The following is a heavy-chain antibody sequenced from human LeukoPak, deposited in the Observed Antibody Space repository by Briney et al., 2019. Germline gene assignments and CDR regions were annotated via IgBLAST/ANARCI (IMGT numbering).Heavy chain of an antibody. CDR3: TTGDIYSGYAKFDY. D-gene: IGHD5-12*01. J-gene: IGHJ4*02. CDR2: IKNKADGGTT. CDR1: GFTFNNAW. V-gene: IGHV3-15*01. Sequence: PGGSLRLSCAASGFTFNNAWMSWVRQAPGKGLEWVGRIKNKADGGTTDYAAPVKGRFTISRDDSENTLYLQMNSLKTEDTAVYYCTTGDIYSGYAKFDYWGQGTLVTVSS.